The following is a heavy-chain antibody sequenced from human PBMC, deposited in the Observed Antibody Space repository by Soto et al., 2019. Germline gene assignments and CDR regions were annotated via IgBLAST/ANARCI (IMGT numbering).Heavy chain of an antibody. J-gene: IGHJ4*02. Sequence: EVQLVDSGGGLVQPGGSLRLSCAASGFIFSNYVMSWVRQAPGKGLEWVSSISDSGGTSYYADSVKGRFTISRDNSKNTLYLQMNSLRAEDTAIYYCAKRPRALLHFDYWGQGTLVTVSS. CDR2: ISDSGGTS. V-gene: IGHV3-23*04. CDR3: AKRPRALLHFDY. D-gene: IGHD1-26*01. CDR1: GFIFSNYV.